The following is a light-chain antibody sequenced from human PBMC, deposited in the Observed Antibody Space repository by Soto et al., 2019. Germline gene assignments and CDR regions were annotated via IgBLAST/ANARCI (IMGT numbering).Light chain of an antibody. Sequence: QSALTQPASVSGSPGQSITISCTGTSSDVGSYHLVSWYQQHPGKAPKLMIYEGSKRPSGVSNRVSGSKSGNTASLTISGLQAEDEAEYYCCSYAGSRGVVFGGGTKLTVL. CDR3: CSYAGSRGVV. J-gene: IGLJ2*01. V-gene: IGLV2-23*01. CDR2: EGS. CDR1: SSDVGSYHL.